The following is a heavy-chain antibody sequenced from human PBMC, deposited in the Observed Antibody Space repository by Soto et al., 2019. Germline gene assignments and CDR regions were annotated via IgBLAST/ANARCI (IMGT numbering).Heavy chain of an antibody. Sequence: VGSLRLSCAASGFTFSSYWMSWVRQAPGKGLEWVANIKQDGSEKYYVDSVKGRFTISRDNSKNTLYLQMNSLRAEDTAVYYCARGPSSGYDFDYWGQGTLVTVSS. D-gene: IGHD5-12*01. CDR2: IKQDGSEK. V-gene: IGHV3-7*01. CDR1: GFTFSSYW. CDR3: ARGPSSGYDFDY. J-gene: IGHJ4*02.